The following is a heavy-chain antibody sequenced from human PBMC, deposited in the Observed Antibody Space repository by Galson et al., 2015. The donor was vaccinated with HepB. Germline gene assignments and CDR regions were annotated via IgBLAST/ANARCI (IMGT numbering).Heavy chain of an antibody. V-gene: IGHV3-53*01. CDR1: GFIVSSNY. CDR2: IYNNGDT. J-gene: IGHJ4*02. Sequence: SLRLSCAASGFIVSSNYISWVRQAPGKGLEWVSVIYNNGDTYYADSVKGRFTISRDNSKNTVYLQMNSLRAEDTAMYYCARGYSKGWFSGLGYWGQGTLVTVSS. D-gene: IGHD1-26*01. CDR3: ARGYSKGWFSGLGY.